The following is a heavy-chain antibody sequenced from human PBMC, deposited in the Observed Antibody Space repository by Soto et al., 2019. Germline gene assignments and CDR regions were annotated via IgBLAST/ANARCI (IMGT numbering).Heavy chain of an antibody. J-gene: IGHJ4*02. Sequence: PSETLSLTCSVSGASVSSGGYFWTWIRQLPGKGLEWIGYIYSSGATHYNPSLQRRVSISVDTSKNQFSLKLTSVTVADKAVYYCAAPPRYWGQGTLVTVSS. V-gene: IGHV4-31*02. D-gene: IGHD6-6*01. CDR3: AAPPRY. CDR2: IYSSGAT. CDR1: GASVSSGGYF.